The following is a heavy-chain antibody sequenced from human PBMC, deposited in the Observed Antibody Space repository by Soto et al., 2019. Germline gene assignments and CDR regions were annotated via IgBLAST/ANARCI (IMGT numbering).Heavy chain of an antibody. Sequence: ASVKVSCKASGYTFTSYAMHWVRQAPGQRLEWMGWINAGNGNTKYSQKFQGRVTITRDTSASTAYMELSSLRSEDTAVYYCARDLLVAAFSRWMGYWAQDTLVTVSS. V-gene: IGHV1-3*01. D-gene: IGHD5-12*01. CDR3: ARDLLVAAFSRWMGY. CDR1: GYTFTSYA. J-gene: IGHJ1*01. CDR2: INAGNGNT.